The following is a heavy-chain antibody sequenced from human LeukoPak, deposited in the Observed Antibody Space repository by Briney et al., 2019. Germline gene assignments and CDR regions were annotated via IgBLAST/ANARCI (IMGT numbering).Heavy chain of an antibody. J-gene: IGHJ4*02. CDR2: ISPNDVNR. CDR3: AGSGSPGDY. Sequence: EGSLRLSCVGSGFNFSDYYMSWIRQAPGKGLEWISYISPNDVNRYYVDAVKGRFTVSRDNAKNSLFLQMKSLRVEDTAVYYCAGSGSPGDYWGQGTLVTVSS. CDR1: GFNFSDYY. D-gene: IGHD3-10*01. V-gene: IGHV3-11*01.